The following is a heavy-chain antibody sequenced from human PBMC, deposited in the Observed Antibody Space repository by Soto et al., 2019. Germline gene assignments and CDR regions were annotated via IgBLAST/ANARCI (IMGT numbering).Heavy chain of an antibody. Sequence: SVKVSCKASGYTFTSYGISWVRQAPGQGLEWMGWISAYNGNTNYAQRLQGRVTMTTDTSTSTAYMELRSLRSDDTAVYYCAREGNLLSIAARTWYYYGMDVWGQGTTVTVSS. J-gene: IGHJ6*01. V-gene: IGHV1-18*04. CDR2: ISAYNGNT. CDR1: GYTFTSYG. D-gene: IGHD6-6*01. CDR3: AREGNLLSIAARTWYYYGMDV.